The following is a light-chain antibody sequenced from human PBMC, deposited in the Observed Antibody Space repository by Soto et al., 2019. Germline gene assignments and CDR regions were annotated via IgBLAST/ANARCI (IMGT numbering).Light chain of an antibody. J-gene: IGKJ5*01. CDR1: QSVSSSY. Sequence: EIIMTQSPATLSVSPGERATLSWRASQSVSSSYLAWYQQKPGQAPRLLIYGASSRATGIPDRFSGSGSGTDFTLTISRLEPEDFAVYYCQQYGSSPFTFGQGTRLEIK. CDR2: GAS. V-gene: IGKV3-20*01. CDR3: QQYGSSPFT.